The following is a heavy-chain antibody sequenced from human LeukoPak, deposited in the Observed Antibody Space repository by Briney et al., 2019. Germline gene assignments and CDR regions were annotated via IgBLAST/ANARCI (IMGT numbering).Heavy chain of an antibody. CDR3: ARDSSMLRGPLVIYYFDF. CDR2: ICGGGDAT. D-gene: IGHD3-10*01. Sequence: PGGSLRLSCAASDFSFITYAMSWVRQAPGKGLEWVSPICGGGDATYYADSVKGRFTISRDNSKNTLYLQMNSLRVEDTAVYYCARDSSMLRGPLVIYYFDFWGQGTLVTVSS. V-gene: IGHV3-23*01. J-gene: IGHJ4*02. CDR1: DFSFITYA.